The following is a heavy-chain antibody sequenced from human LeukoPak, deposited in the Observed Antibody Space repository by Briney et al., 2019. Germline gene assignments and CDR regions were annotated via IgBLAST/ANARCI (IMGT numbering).Heavy chain of an antibody. V-gene: IGHV3-23*01. J-gene: IGHJ4*02. CDR3: AKDSAPPYYYDSSGYYYPAYFDY. D-gene: IGHD3-22*01. CDR1: GFTFSSYG. Sequence: PGGSLRLSCAASGFTFSSYGKSWVRQAPGKGLEWVSAISGSGGSTYYADSVKGRFTISRDNSKNTLYLQMNSLRAEDTAVYYCAKDSAPPYYYDSSGYYYPAYFDYWGQGTLVTVSS. CDR2: ISGSGGST.